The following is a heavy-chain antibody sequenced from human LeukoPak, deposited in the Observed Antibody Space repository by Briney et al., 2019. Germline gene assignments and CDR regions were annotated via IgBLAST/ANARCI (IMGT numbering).Heavy chain of an antibody. CDR2: ISSSSSYI. V-gene: IGHV3-21*01. J-gene: IGHJ4*02. CDR1: GFSFSSYT. CDR3: ARGYCSGGSCYFLVDY. Sequence: GGSLRLSCAASGFSFSSYTMNWVRQAPGKGLEWVSSISSSSSYIYYADSVKGRFTISRDNAKNSLYLHMSSLRAEETAVYYCARGYCSGGSCYFLVDYWGQGTLVTVSS. D-gene: IGHD2-15*01.